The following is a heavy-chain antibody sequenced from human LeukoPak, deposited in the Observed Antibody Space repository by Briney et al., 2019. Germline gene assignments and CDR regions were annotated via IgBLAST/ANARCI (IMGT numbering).Heavy chain of an antibody. CDR3: AKDFYDSSGSRYDY. CDR2: MYTGGSI. V-gene: IGHV3-53*01. J-gene: IGHJ4*02. D-gene: IGHD3-22*01. CDR1: GFSVNINY. Sequence: GGSLRLSCAASGFSVNINYMTWVRQAPGKGLEWVSVMYTGGSIFYADSVKGRFTISRDISKNTLYLQMNSLRAEDTAVYYCAKDFYDSSGSRYDYWGQGTLVTVSS.